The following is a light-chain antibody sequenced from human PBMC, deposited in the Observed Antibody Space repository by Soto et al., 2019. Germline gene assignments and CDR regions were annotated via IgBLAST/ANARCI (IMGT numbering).Light chain of an antibody. CDR3: QQYNSYRA. V-gene: IGKV1-5*03. J-gene: IGKJ1*01. Sequence: DIQMTQSPSTLSGSVGDRVTITCRASQTISSWLAWYQQKPGKAPKLLIYKASTLKSGVPSRFSGSGSGTEFTLTISSLQPDDSATYYCQQYNSYRAFGQGTKVDIK. CDR2: KAS. CDR1: QTISSW.